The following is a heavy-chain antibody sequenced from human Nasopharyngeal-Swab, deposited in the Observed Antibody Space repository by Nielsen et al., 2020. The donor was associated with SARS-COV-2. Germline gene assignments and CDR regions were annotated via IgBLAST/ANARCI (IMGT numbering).Heavy chain of an antibody. V-gene: IGHV3-73*01. J-gene: IGHJ4*02. CDR3: AKDAGGYSSS. Sequence: GESLKISCAASGFTFSGSTMHWVRQASGKGLEWVGRIRSKADNYATAYAASVKGRFIISRDDSKNTAYLQMDSLRAEDTAVYYCAKDAGGYSSSWGQGTLVTVSS. CDR2: IRSKADNYAT. D-gene: IGHD6-13*01. CDR1: GFTFSGST.